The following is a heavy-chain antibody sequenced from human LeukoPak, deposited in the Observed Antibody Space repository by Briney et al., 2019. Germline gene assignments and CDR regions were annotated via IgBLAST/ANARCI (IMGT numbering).Heavy chain of an antibody. D-gene: IGHD6-19*01. J-gene: IGHJ4*02. V-gene: IGHV1-69*01. CDR2: IIPIFGTA. CDR1: GGTFSSYA. CDR3: AVKAVAGNLGY. Sequence: SVTVSCTASGGTFSSYAISWVRQAPGQGLEWMGGIIPIFGTANYAQKFQGRVTITADESTSTAYMELSSLRSEDTAVYYCAVKAVAGNLGYWGQGTLVTVSS.